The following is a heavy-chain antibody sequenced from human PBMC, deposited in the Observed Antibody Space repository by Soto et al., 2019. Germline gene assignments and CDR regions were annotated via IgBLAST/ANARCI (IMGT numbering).Heavy chain of an antibody. J-gene: IGHJ4*02. Sequence: EVQLVESGGGLVQPGGSLKLSCAASGFTFSGSAMHWVRQASGKGLEWVGRIRSKANSYATAYAASVKGRFTISRDDTKNTAYRQMNSLKTEDTAVYGGAGGEYYFDYCGEGTLVTVSS. CDR3: AGGEYYFDY. D-gene: IGHD3-16*01. V-gene: IGHV3-73*02. CDR1: GFTFSGSA. CDR2: IRSKANSYAT.